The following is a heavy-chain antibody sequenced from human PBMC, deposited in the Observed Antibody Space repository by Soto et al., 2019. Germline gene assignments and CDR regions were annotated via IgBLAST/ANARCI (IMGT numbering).Heavy chain of an antibody. J-gene: IGHJ3*01. Sequence: GVSLRFSCAASRFTLDDYSIHCVQHAPGNGLDWASRSSWPSGGIAYAESGKCRFTISRDNANNSPYRQMNSLRAEDTALYCSAKGRDYTNYVEGAFDLWGQGTMVTVSS. CDR2: SSWPSGGI. V-gene: IGHV3-9*01. D-gene: IGHD4-4*01. CDR3: AKGRDYTNYVEGAFDL. CDR1: RFTLDDYS.